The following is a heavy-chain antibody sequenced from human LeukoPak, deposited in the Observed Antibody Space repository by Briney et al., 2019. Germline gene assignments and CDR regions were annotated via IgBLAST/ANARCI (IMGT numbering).Heavy chain of an antibody. CDR1: GFTFSSYG. CDR3: ARGRRDTAMVIPWVY. CDR2: IKQDGSEK. V-gene: IGHV3-7*01. D-gene: IGHD5-18*01. J-gene: IGHJ4*02. Sequence: SGGSLRLSCAASGFTFSSYGMHWVRQAPGKGLEWVANIKQDGSEKYYVDSVKGRFTISRDNAKNSLYLQMNSLRAEDTAVYYCARGRRDTAMVIPWVYWGQGTLVTVSS.